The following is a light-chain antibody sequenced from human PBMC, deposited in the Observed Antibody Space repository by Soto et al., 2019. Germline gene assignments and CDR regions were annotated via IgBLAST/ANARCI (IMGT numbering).Light chain of an antibody. CDR2: DAS. CDR1: QNITNN. CDR3: QQYENYPLT. V-gene: IGKV1-5*01. Sequence: DIQMTQSPSSLSASIGDRVTITCQASQNITNNLSWYHQKPGKAPNLLIFDASNLESGVPSRFSGSGSGTEFTLTINSLQPDDFATYYCQQYENYPLTFGGGTKVDI. J-gene: IGKJ4*01.